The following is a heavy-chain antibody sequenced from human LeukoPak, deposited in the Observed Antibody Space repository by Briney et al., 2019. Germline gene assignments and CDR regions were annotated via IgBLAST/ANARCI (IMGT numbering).Heavy chain of an antibody. Sequence: GGSLRLSCAAPGFTFSSYSMNRVRQAPGKGLEWVSYISSSSSTIYYADSVKGRFTISRDNAKNTLYLQMNSLRAEDTAVYYCASDYYDTSGYAFDIWGQGTMVTVSS. CDR1: GFTFSSYS. CDR3: ASDYYDTSGYAFDI. D-gene: IGHD3-22*01. CDR2: ISSSSSTI. J-gene: IGHJ3*02. V-gene: IGHV3-48*04.